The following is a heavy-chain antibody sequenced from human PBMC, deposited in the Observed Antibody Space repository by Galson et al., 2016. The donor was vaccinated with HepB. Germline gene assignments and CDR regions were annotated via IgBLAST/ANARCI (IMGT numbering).Heavy chain of an antibody. D-gene: IGHD6-13*01. J-gene: IGHJ1*01. CDR3: AKDRDSNWYEKYFQN. CDR1: GFTFNIYA. Sequence: SLRLSCAASGFTFNIYAMSWVRLAPGKGLEWVSAISSGGTTYYADSVKGRFTISRDNSKNTLSLQMNSLRAEDAAVYYCAKDRDSNWYEKYFQNWGQGTLVTVSS. V-gene: IGHV3-23*01. CDR2: ISSGGTT.